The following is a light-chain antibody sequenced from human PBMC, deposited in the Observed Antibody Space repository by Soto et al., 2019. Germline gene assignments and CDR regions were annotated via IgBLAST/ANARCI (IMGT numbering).Light chain of an antibody. V-gene: IGLV2-8*01. Sequence: QSVLTQPPSASGSPGQSVTISCTGTSSDVGGYNAVSWYQQHPGKAPKLMIYEVSKRPSGVPDRFSGSKSGNTASLTVSGLQAEDEADYYCSSHAGSINVVFGAGTKLTVL. CDR3: SSHAGSINVV. CDR2: EVS. J-gene: IGLJ2*01. CDR1: SSDVGGYNA.